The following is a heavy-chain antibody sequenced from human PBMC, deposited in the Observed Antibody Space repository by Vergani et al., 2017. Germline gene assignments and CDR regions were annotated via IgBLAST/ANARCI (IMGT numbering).Heavy chain of an antibody. J-gene: IGHJ5*02. D-gene: IGHD2-2*01. CDR3: ARDCSSTSCHDSP. CDR2: IYYSGST. V-gene: IGHV4-31*03. Sequence: QLQLQESGPGLVKPSETLSLTCTVSGGSISSGGYYWSWIRQHPGKGLEWIGYIYYSGSTYYNPSLKSRVTISVDTSKNQFSLKLSSVTAADTAVYYCARDCSSTSCHDSPWGQGTLVTVSS. CDR1: GGSISSGGYY.